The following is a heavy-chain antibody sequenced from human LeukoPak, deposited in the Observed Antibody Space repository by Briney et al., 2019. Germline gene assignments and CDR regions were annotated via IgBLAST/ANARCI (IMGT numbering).Heavy chain of an antibody. CDR3: AATLTVTTGSAYFGMDV. Sequence: GASVKVSCKDSGFTFGTSAVQWVRQARGQRLEWIGWVVVASVNTNYAQKFQERVTITRDMSTSTAYMELSSLRSEDTAVYYCAATLTVTTGSAYFGMDVWGQGTTVTVSS. CDR1: GFTFGTSA. D-gene: IGHD4-17*01. CDR2: VVVASVNT. J-gene: IGHJ6*02. V-gene: IGHV1-58*01.